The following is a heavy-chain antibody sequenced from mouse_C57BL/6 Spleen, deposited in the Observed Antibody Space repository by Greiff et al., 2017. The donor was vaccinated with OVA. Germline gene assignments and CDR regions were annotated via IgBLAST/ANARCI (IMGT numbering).Heavy chain of an antibody. CDR1: GYTFTSYD. CDR3: AREPGHYFDY. J-gene: IGHJ2*01. V-gene: IGHV1-85*01. CDR2: IYPRAGST. D-gene: IGHD4-1*01. Sequence: QVQLKESGPELVKPGASVKLSCKASGYTFTSYDINWVKQRPGQGLEWIGWIYPRAGSTKYNEKFKGKATLTVDTSSSTAYMELHSLTSEDSAVYFCAREPGHYFDYWGQGTTLTVSS.